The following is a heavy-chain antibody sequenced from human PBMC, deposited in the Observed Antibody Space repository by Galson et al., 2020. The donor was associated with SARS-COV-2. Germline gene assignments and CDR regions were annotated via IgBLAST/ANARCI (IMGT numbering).Heavy chain of an antibody. J-gene: IGHJ4*02. CDR3: ARDHVEPLGPITHYLDS. Sequence: GGSLRLSCAASGFIFLNYWMSWVRQAPGKGLEWVAIIKQDGSDKYYLDSVKGRFTISRDSTKKSVYLQMNSLRAEDTAVYYCARDHVEPLGPITHYLDSWGQGTLVTVSS. D-gene: IGHD3-10*01. CDR1: GFIFLNYW. CDR2: IKQDGSDK. V-gene: IGHV3-7*01.